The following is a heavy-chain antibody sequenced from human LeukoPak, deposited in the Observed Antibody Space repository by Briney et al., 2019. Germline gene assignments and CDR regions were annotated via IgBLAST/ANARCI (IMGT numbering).Heavy chain of an antibody. J-gene: IGHJ6*02. CDR2: IYYSGST. Sequence: SETLSLTCTVSGGSISNGDHYWSWIRQHPGKGLEWIGHIYYSGSTNYNPSLKSRVTISVDTSKNQFSLKLSSVTAADTAVYYCARGGGYSYGPHYYYYGMDVWGQGTTVTVSS. CDR1: GGSISNGDHY. D-gene: IGHD5-18*01. CDR3: ARGGGYSYGPHYYYYGMDV. V-gene: IGHV4-31*03.